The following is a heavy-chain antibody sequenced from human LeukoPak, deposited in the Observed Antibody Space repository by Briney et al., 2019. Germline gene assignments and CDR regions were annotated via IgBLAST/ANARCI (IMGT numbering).Heavy chain of an antibody. CDR1: GFTFSTYS. J-gene: IGHJ4*02. CDR3: ARDLGQDY. Sequence: GGSLRLSCAASGFTFSTYSMNWVRQAPGKGLEWVSYISSNNFTVYYADSVKGRFTTSRDNAKNSLYLQMNSLRAEDTAVYYCARDLGQDYWGQGTLVTVSS. CDR2: ISSNNFTV. V-gene: IGHV3-48*01.